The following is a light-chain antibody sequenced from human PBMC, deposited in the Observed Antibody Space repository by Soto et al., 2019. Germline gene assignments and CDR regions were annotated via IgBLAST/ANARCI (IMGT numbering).Light chain of an antibody. Sequence: DIVMTQSPHSLAVSLGERATINCKSSQSVLSSSHNNKYLAWYPQKPGQPPKXXIYWAYPRESGVPDLFSGSGAGTDFTRTISSLQAEDVAVYYCQQYFSITITFGQGTRLEIK. V-gene: IGKV4-1*01. J-gene: IGKJ5*01. CDR1: QSVLSSSHNNKY. CDR2: WAY. CDR3: QQYFSITIT.